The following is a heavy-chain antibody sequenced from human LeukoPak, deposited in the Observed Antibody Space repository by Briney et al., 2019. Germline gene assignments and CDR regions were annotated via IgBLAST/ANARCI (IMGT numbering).Heavy chain of an antibody. CDR3: ARGGRWLVRGWFDP. D-gene: IGHD6-19*01. CDR1: GGPFSGYY. CDR2: INHSGST. V-gene: IGHV4-34*01. Sequence: ETLSLTCAVYGGPFSGYYWSWIRQPPGKGLEWIGEINHSGSTHYNASLKSRLTIPVDTSKNQFSLKLHPVTCADTAVYHCARGGRWLVRGWFDPWGQGTLVSVSS. J-gene: IGHJ5*02.